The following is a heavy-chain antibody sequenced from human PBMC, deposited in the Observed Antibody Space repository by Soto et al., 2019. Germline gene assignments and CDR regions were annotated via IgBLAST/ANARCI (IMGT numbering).Heavy chain of an antibody. J-gene: IGHJ4*02. Sequence: GASVKVSCKASEFTFTNHAMQWVRQAPGQRLEWMGWINAGNGHTKYSQNFQGRVTITRDTSASTVYMELSSLISEDAAVYYCARGIWTMTRGAYYFDNWGQGTLVTVSS. D-gene: IGHD3-10*01. CDR2: INAGNGHT. CDR3: ARGIWTMTRGAYYFDN. CDR1: EFTFTNHA. V-gene: IGHV1-3*01.